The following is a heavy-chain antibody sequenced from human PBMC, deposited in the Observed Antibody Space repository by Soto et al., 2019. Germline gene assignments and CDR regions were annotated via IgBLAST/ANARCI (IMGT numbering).Heavy chain of an antibody. CDR3: ARDQGGSPAAMFGMDV. CDR1: GGTFSSYA. V-gene: IGHV1-69*01. D-gene: IGHD2-2*01. Sequence: QVQLVQSGAEVKKPGSSVKVSCKASGGTFSSYAISWVRQAPGQGLEWMGGIIPIFGTANYAQKFQGRVTITADESKSTAYMELSSLRSEDTAMYYCARDQGGSPAAMFGMDVLGQGTTVTVSS. J-gene: IGHJ6*02. CDR2: IIPIFGTA.